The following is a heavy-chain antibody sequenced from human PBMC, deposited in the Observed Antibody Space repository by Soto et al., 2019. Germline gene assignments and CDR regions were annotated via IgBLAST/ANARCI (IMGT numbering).Heavy chain of an antibody. CDR3: ARDPPPPDY. J-gene: IGHJ4*02. CDR2: ISAYNGST. CDR1: GYTFASYA. Sequence: GASVKVSCKASGYTFASYAIRWMRQAPGQGLEWMGWISAYNGSTNYAQKLQGRVTMTTDTSTSTAYMELRSLRSDDTAVYYCARDPPPPDYWGQGTLVTVSS. V-gene: IGHV1-18*01.